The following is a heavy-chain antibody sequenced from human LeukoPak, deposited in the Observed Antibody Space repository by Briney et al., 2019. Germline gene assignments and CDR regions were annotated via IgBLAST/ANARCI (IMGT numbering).Heavy chain of an antibody. D-gene: IGHD2-21*02. V-gene: IGHV1-18*01. CDR2: ISAYNGNT. CDR3: ARENFVGVTRSDY. Sequence: GWISAYNGNTNYAQKLQGRVTMTTDTSTSTAYMELRSLRSDDTAVYYCARENFVGVTRSDYWGQGTLVTVSS. J-gene: IGHJ4*02.